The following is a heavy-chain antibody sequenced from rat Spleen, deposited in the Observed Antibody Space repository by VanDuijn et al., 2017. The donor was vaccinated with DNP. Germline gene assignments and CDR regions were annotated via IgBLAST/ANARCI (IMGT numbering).Heavy chain of an antibody. V-gene: IGHV5-7*01. CDR2: ISSSDNRT. J-gene: IGHJ4*01. Sequence: EVQLVESGGGLVQPGRSLKLSCAASGFTFSTYYMAWVRQAPKKGLEWVATISSSDNRTYYPDSVKGRFTISRDNAKGSLYLQMNSLKSEDTATYYCASHPLDAWGQGTSVTVSS. CDR3: ASHPLDA. CDR1: GFTFSTYY.